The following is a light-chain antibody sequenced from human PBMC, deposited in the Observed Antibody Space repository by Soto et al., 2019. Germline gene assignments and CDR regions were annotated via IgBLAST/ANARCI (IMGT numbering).Light chain of an antibody. J-gene: IGKJ1*01. CDR1: QSVSSY. CDR3: QLGRT. CDR2: DAS. Sequence: EIVLTQSPATLSLSPGERATLSCRASQSVSSYLAWYQQKPGQAPRLLIYDASNRATGIPARFSGSESVTDVPITISPLEPEDFAVYYCQLGRTFGQGTKVEIK. V-gene: IGKV3-11*01.